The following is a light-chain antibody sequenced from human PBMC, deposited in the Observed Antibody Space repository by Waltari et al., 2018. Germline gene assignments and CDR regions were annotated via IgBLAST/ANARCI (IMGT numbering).Light chain of an antibody. CDR1: QSISSW. CDR2: KAS. CDR3: QQYNSYSRT. V-gene: IGKV1-5*03. Sequence: DIQMTQSPSSLSASVGDRVTITCRASQSISSWLAWYQQKPGKAPNLLIYKASSLGSGVPSRFSGSGSGTEFTHTISSLQPDDFATYYCQQYNSYSRTFGQGTKVEIK. J-gene: IGKJ1*01.